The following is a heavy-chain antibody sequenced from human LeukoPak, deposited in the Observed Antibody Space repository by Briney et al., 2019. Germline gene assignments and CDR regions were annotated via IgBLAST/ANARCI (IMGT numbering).Heavy chain of an antibody. CDR1: GGSICSSAC. CDR3: AREAKGTNYFYYYMDV. Sequence: SSGTLSLPCADSGGSICSSACWTWVRQSPGRGRDWIGEINDSGTINYNPDPSLKRRVSISVDRSINQFSLTVNPVTDADTAVYYCAREAKGTNYFYYYMDVWGKGTTVTVSS. CDR2: INDSGTI. V-gene: IGHV4-4*02. D-gene: IGHD2/OR15-2a*01. J-gene: IGHJ6*03.